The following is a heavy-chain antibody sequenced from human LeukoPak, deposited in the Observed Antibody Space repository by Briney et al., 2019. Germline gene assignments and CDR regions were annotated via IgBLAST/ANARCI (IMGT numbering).Heavy chain of an antibody. V-gene: IGHV3-30-3*01. CDR3: ARSTYYYGSGSYYQEDSSGSLGC. CDR1: GFTFSSYA. Sequence: GGSLRLSCAASGFTFSSYAMHWVRQAPGKGLEWVAVISYDGSNKYYADSVKGRFTISRDNSKNTLYLQMNSLRAEDTAVYYCARSTYYYGSGSYYQEDSSGSLGCWGQGTLVTVSS. CDR2: ISYDGSNK. J-gene: IGHJ4*02. D-gene: IGHD3-10*01.